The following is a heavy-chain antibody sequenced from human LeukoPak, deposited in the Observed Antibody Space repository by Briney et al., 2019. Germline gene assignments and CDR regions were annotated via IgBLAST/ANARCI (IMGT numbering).Heavy chain of an antibody. V-gene: IGHV4-4*07. Sequence: WETLSLTCTVSGGSISSYYWSWIRQPAGKGLEWIGRIYTSGSTNYNPSLKSRVTMSVDTSKNQFSLKLSSVTAADTAVYYCARGGYYGSGNDFRFDPWGQGTLVTVSS. CDR2: IYTSGST. J-gene: IGHJ5*02. CDR1: GGSISSYY. D-gene: IGHD3-10*01. CDR3: ARGGYYGSGNDFRFDP.